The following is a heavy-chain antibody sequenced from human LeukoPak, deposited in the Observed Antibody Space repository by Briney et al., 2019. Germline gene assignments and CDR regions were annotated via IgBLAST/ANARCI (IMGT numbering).Heavy chain of an antibody. Sequence: GGSLRLSCAASGFTFSSYWMSWVRQAPGKGLEWVANIKQDGSEKYYVDSVKGRFTISRDNAKSSLYLQMNSLRAEDTAVYYCARAPRIVGATPSFDYWGQGTLVTVSS. J-gene: IGHJ4*02. D-gene: IGHD1-26*01. CDR3: ARAPRIVGATPSFDY. CDR2: IKQDGSEK. V-gene: IGHV3-7*01. CDR1: GFTFSSYW.